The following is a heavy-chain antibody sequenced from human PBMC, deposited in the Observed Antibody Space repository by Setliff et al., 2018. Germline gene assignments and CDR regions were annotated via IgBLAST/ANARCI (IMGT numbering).Heavy chain of an antibody. Sequence: HPGGSLRLSCAASGFTFSNSWMHWVRQAPGEGLVCVSRMNSDGNSIFYADSVKGRFTISRDNSKNTLYLQMGSLRADDMAVYYCATWNGRSSDYWGQGTLVTVSS. CDR3: ATWNGRSSDY. CDR1: GFTFSNSW. CDR2: MNSDGNSI. V-gene: IGHV3-74*01. D-gene: IGHD1-26*01. J-gene: IGHJ4*02.